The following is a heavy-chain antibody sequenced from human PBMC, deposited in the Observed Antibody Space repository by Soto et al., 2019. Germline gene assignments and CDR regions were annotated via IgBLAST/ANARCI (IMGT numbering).Heavy chain of an antibody. V-gene: IGHV3-23*01. J-gene: IGHJ4*02. CDR2: ISGSGGSA. Sequence: HPGGSLRLSCAASGLTFSSYAMNWVRQAPGKGLEWVSVISGSGGSAYYADSVKGRFTISRDNSKNTVYLQMNSLRAEDTAVYYCAKGPTVMVEWGQGTLVTVSS. D-gene: IGHD3-10*01. CDR3: AKGPTVMVE. CDR1: GLTFSSYA.